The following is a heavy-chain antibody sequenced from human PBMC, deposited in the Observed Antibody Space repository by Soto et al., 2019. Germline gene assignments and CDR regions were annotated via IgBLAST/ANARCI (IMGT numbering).Heavy chain of an antibody. D-gene: IGHD1-20*01. V-gene: IGHV3-72*01. CDR1: GFTFSDHY. J-gene: IGHJ5*02. Sequence: EVQLVESGGDLVRPGGSLRLSCAVSGFTFSDHYMDWVRQAPGKGLEWVGRIRNIANGYTTSYAASVKGRFTISRDDSKNSLFLQMNNLNTEDTAMYYCARRITGSPPADGGSWGQGTLVTVSS. CDR3: ARRITGSPPADGGS. CDR2: IRNIANGYTT.